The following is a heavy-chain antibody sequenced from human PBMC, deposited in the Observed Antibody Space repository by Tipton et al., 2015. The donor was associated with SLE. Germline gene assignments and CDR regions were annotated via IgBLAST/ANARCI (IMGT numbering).Heavy chain of an antibody. Sequence: TLSLTCTVSGGSISSYYWSWIRQPPGKGLEWIGYMYNSGTTNYNPSLNSRVTISADTSKNQVSLKLRSVTAADTAVYFCASTDTSGLLDWYFDLWGRGTLVTVSS. V-gene: IGHV4-59*07. CDR2: MYNSGTT. CDR3: ASTDTSGLLDWYFDL. CDR1: GGSISSYY. J-gene: IGHJ2*01. D-gene: IGHD3-22*01.